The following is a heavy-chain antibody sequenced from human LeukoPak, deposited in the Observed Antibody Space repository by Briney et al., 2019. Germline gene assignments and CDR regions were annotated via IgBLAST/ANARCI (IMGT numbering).Heavy chain of an antibody. CDR2: ISSSSSYI. CDR3: SRGYCSSWYHAFDI. V-gene: IGHV3-21*01. D-gene: IGHD6-13*01. Sequence: GGSLRLSCAASGFTFSSYSMNWVRQAPGKGLEWVSSISSSSSYIYYADSVKGRFTISRDNAKNSLYLQMNSLRAEDTAVYYCSRGYCSSWYHAFDIWGQGTMVTVSS. CDR1: GFTFSSYS. J-gene: IGHJ3*02.